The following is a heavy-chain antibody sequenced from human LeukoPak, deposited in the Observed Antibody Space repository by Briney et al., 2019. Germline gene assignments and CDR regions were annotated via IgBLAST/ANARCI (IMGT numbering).Heavy chain of an antibody. CDR2: MKQDGSEI. J-gene: IGHJ3*02. D-gene: IGHD2-2*01. V-gene: IGHV3-7*01. Sequence: GGSLRLSCAASGFTFSSYWMSWVRQAPGKGLEWVANMKQDGSEIDYVDSLKGRFTISRDNAKNSLYLQMNSLRADDTAVYYCARNSPAATYALDIWGQGTMVTVSS. CDR3: ARNSPAATYALDI. CDR1: GFTFSSYW.